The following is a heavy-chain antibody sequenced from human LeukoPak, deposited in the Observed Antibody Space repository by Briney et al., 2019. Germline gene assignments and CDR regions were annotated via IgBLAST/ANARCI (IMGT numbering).Heavy chain of an antibody. J-gene: IGHJ4*02. V-gene: IGHV4-34*01. CDR3: ARGGVYYYGSGSYLY. CDR1: GGSISSYY. Sequence: SETLSLTCTVSGGSISSYYWSWIRQPPGKGLEWIGEINHSGSTNYNPSLKSRVTISVDTSKNQFSLKLSSVTAADTAVYYCARGGVYYYGSGSYLYWGQGTLVTVSS. CDR2: INHSGST. D-gene: IGHD3-10*01.